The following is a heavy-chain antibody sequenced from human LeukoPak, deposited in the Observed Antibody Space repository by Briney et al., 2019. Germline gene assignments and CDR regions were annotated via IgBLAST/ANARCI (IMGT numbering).Heavy chain of an antibody. Sequence: GGSLRLSCAAPGFTFDDYAMHWVRQAPGKGLEWVSLISGDGGSTYYADSVKGRFTISRDNSKNSLYLQMNSLRTEDTALYYCAKEEYYYDSSGYLQHWGQGTLVTVSS. CDR2: ISGDGGST. V-gene: IGHV3-43*02. CDR3: AKEEYYYDSSGYLQH. D-gene: IGHD3-22*01. J-gene: IGHJ1*01. CDR1: GFTFDDYA.